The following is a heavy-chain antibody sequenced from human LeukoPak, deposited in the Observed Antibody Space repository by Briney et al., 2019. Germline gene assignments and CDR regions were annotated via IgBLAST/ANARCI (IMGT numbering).Heavy chain of an antibody. CDR3: ARHSEYSSSSGPLLY. CDR1: GFTVSSNY. V-gene: IGHV3-66*02. CDR2: IYSGGST. J-gene: IGHJ4*02. Sequence: PGGSLRLSXAASGFTVSSNYMSWVRQAPGKGLEWVSVIYSGGSTYYADSVKGRFTISRDNSKNTLYLQMNSLRAEDTAVYYCARHSEYSSSSGPLLYWGQGTLVTVSS. D-gene: IGHD6-6*01.